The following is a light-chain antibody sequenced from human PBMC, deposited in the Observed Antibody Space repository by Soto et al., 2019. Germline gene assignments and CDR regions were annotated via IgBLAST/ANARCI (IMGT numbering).Light chain of an antibody. V-gene: IGKV1-39*01. CDR2: AAS. J-gene: IGKJ5*01. CDR3: QQLNSYLIT. Sequence: DIQMTQSPSSLSASVVDRVTITCRASQSISSYLNWYQQKPGKAPKLLIYAASTLQSGVPSRFSGSGSGTDFTLTISSLQPEDFATYYCQQLNSYLITFGQGTRLEIK. CDR1: QSISSY.